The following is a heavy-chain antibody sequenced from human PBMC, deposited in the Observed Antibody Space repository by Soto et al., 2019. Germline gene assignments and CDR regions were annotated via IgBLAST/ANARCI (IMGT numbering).Heavy chain of an antibody. D-gene: IGHD4-17*01. CDR2: ISYDGTNK. V-gene: IGHV3-30*18. Sequence: QVQLVESGGGEVQPGRSLTISCAASGFTFSTYGMHWVRQTPGKGLEWVAVISYDGTNKLYSDSAKGRFTISRDNFKNTLTLQINSLIANDTAVYSCAKDLQSYGDYDYDCYGMDVWGLGTSVTVSS. CDR3: AKDLQSYGDYDYDCYGMDV. J-gene: IGHJ6*04. CDR1: GFTFSTYG.